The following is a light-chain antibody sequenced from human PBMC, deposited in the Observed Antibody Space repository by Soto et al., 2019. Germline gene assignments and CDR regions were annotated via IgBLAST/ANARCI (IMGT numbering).Light chain of an antibody. CDR1: RSVSIN. J-gene: IGKJ1*01. V-gene: IGKV3-15*01. CDR2: GAS. Sequence: EIVLTQSPHTLSVSPGERATLSCRASRSVSINLAWYQQKNGQAPRLLIYGASTRATGIQVRFSGSGSGTEFTLTIRSLQSEDFAVYYCQQYNEWPRAFGQGTKVDIK. CDR3: QQYNEWPRA.